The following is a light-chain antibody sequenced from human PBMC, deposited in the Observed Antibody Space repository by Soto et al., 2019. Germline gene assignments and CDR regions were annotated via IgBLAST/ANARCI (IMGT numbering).Light chain of an antibody. V-gene: IGKV3-11*01. Sequence: EIVMTQSPVPLSVSPGERATLSCRTSQTIRSDLAWYQQKPGQAPRLLISDASNRATGIPDRFTGSGSGTDCTLTISSLEPEDAALYYCQQRSNWPITLGQGTRLEI. CDR3: QQRSNWPIT. CDR2: DAS. CDR1: QTIRSD. J-gene: IGKJ5*01.